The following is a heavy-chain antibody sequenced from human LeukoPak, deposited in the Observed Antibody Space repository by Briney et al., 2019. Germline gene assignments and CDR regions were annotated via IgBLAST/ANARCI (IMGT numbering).Heavy chain of an antibody. CDR3: ARVADTAMVTGFDY. V-gene: IGHV4-59*01. Sequence: PSETLSLTCTVSGGSISSYYWSWIRQPPGKGLEWIGYIYYSGSTNYNPSLKSRVTISVDTSKNQFSLKLSSVTAADTAVYYCARVADTAMVTGFDYWGQGTLVTVSS. CDR2: IYYSGST. D-gene: IGHD5-18*01. J-gene: IGHJ4*02. CDR1: GGSISSYY.